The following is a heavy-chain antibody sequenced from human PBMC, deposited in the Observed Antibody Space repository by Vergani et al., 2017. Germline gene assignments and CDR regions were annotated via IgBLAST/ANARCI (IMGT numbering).Heavy chain of an antibody. CDR1: GGSISSGSYY. J-gene: IGHJ6*02. CDR3: ARDRGNWNSFSPYYYGMDV. D-gene: IGHD1-7*01. Sequence: QVQLQESGPGLVKPSQTLSLTCTVSGGSISSGSYYWSWIRQPAGKGLEWIGRIYTSGSTNYNPSLKSRVTISVDTSKNQFSLKLSSVTAADTAVYYCARDRGNWNSFSPYYYGMDVWGQGTTVTVSS. V-gene: IGHV4-61*02. CDR2: IYTSGST.